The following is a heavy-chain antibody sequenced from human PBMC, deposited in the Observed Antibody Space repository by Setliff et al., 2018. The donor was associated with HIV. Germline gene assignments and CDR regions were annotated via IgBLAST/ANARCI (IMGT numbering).Heavy chain of an antibody. CDR3: ARDRAEADVGGGVRGPTYFCYY. CDR1: GGTFSTSA. D-gene: IGHD3-16*01. Sequence: ASVKVSCKASGGTFSTSAISWVRQAPGRGLEWMGGIIPVFGSAHYAQKFQDRITITTDESTSSVFVELSNLRPDDTAIYYCARDRAEADVGGGVRGPTYFCYYWGQG. V-gene: IGHV1-69*05. J-gene: IGHJ4*02. CDR2: IIPVFGSA.